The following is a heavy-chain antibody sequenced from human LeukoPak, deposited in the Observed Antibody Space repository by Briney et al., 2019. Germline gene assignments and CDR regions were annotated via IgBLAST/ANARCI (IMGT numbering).Heavy chain of an antibody. CDR2: INPNSGGT. J-gene: IGHJ4*02. Sequence: ASVKVSCRASLYTFTGYYMHWVRQAPGQGLEWMGWINPNSGGTNYAQKFQGRVTMTRDTSISTAYMELSRLRSDDTAVYYCARGSDDFWSGYSPSYWGQGTLVTVSS. CDR1: LYTFTGYY. V-gene: IGHV1-2*02. CDR3: ARGSDDFWSGYSPSY. D-gene: IGHD3-3*01.